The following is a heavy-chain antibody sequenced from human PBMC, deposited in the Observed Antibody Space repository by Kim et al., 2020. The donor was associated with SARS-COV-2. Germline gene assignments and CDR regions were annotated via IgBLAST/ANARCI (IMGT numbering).Heavy chain of an antibody. D-gene: IGHD3-10*01. CDR2: INHSGST. CDR1: GGSFSGYY. J-gene: IGHJ6*02. V-gene: IGHV4-34*01. Sequence: SETLSLTCAVYGGSFSGYYWSWIRQPPGKGLEWIGEINHSGSTNYNPSLKSRVTISVDTSKNQFSLKLSSVTAADTAVYYCARGNLIKVRGVMEYYGMDVWGQGTTVTVSS. CDR3: ARGNLIKVRGVMEYYGMDV.